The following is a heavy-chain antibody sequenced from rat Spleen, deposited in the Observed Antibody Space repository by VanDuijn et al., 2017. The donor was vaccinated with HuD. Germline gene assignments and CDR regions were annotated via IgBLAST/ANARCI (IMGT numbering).Heavy chain of an antibody. CDR1: GFTFSNYG. V-gene: IGHV5-25*01. CDR3: TTDHPYGGYSGNYFDY. Sequence: EVQLVESGGALVQPGRSMNLSCAASGFTFSNYGMAWVRQTPTKGLEWVSSISTGGGKTYYRDSVKGRFTISRDNAKSSLYLQMDSLRSEDTATYYCTTDHPYGGYSGNYFDYWGQGVMVTVSS. D-gene: IGHD1-11*01. J-gene: IGHJ2*01. CDR2: ISTGGGKT.